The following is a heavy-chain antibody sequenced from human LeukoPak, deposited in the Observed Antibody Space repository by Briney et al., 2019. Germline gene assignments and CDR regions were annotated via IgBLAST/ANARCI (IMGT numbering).Heavy chain of an antibody. CDR1: GGSFSGYY. V-gene: IGHV4-34*01. Sequence: SETLSLTCAVYGGSFSGYYWSWIRQPPGKGLEWIGEINHSGSTNYNPSLKSRVTISVDTSKNQFSLKLSSVTAADTAVYYCARAVGCSSTSCYRDYWGQGTLVTVSS. CDR3: ARAVGCSSTSCYRDY. CDR2: INHSGST. D-gene: IGHD2-2*01. J-gene: IGHJ4*02.